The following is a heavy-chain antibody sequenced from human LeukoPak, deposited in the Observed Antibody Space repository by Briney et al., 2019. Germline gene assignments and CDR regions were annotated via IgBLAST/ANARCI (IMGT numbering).Heavy chain of an antibody. CDR1: GYTLTNNW. CDR2: IYPGYSDA. D-gene: IGHD6-13*01. Sequence: ESLTISCKITGYTLTNNWIGWVRQVPGKGLEWMGLIYPGYSDAKYIPSFQGQATLSVDASSSAAYLQLTGLTASHTPIYYFVRFALTSSLDHWGQGTLVTVSS. V-gene: IGHV5-51*01. J-gene: IGHJ5*02. CDR3: VRFALTSSLDH.